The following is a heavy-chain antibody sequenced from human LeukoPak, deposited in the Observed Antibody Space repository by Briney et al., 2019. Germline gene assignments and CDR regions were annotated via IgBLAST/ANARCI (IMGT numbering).Heavy chain of an antibody. CDR1: GFTFSSYA. J-gene: IGHJ5*02. D-gene: IGHD5-24*01. V-gene: IGHV3-23*01. CDR3: AKVREMDTILGKFDN. Sequence: PGGSLRLSCAASGFTFSSYAMSWVRQAPGKGLEWVSAISGNGGRTYYADSVKGRFTISRDNSKNTLYLQMNSLGAEDTAVYYCAKVREMDTILGKFDNWGQGTLVTVSS. CDR2: ISGNGGRT.